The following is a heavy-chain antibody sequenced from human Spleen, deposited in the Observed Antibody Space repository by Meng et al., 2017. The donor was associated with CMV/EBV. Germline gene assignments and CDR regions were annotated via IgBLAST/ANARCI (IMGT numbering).Heavy chain of an antibody. D-gene: IGHD2-2*01. J-gene: IGHJ4*02. CDR2: IYYRGNT. CDR3: ARTIGYCSSTSCYSLYYFDY. CDR1: GDSISSGGYY. Sequence: SETLSLTCTVSGDSISSGGYYWSWIRQYPGKGLEWIGYIYYRGNTYYNPSLKSRVTISVDTSKNQFSLKLSSVTAADTAVYYCARTIGYCSSTSCYSLYYFDYWGQGTLVTVSS. V-gene: IGHV4-30-4*08.